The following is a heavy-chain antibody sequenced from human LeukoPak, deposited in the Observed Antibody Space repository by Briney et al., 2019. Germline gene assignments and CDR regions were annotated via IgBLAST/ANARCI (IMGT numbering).Heavy chain of an antibody. CDR3: ARESGSKYQLLYVHYYYYMDV. V-gene: IGHV1-69*01. J-gene: IGHJ6*03. D-gene: IGHD2-2*02. Sequence: SVKVSCKASGCTFSSYAISWVRQAPGQGLEWMGGIIPIFGTANYAQKFQGRVTITADESTSTAYMELSSLRSEDTAVYYCARESGSKYQLLYVHYYYYMDVWGKGTTVTVSS. CDR2: IIPIFGTA. CDR1: GCTFSSYA.